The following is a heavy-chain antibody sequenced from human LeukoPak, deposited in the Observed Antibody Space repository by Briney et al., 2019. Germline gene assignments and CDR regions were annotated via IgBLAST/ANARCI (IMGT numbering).Heavy chain of an antibody. Sequence: PGGSLRLSCAASGFTFSDYFMSWIRQAPGKGLEWVSYISSGSYTKYADSVKGRFTISRDNSKNTLYLQMGSLRAEDMAVYYCARNYGGNTYAYWGQGALVTVSS. CDR3: ARNYGGNTYAY. CDR1: GFTFSDYF. CDR2: ISSGSYT. D-gene: IGHD4-23*01. V-gene: IGHV3-11*06. J-gene: IGHJ4*02.